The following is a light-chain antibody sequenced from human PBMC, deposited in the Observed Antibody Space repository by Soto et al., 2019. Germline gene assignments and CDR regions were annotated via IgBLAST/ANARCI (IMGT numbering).Light chain of an antibody. CDR2: AAS. CDR3: QQANRSPPWT. CDR1: QGISTW. V-gene: IGKV1-12*01. Sequence: DRHMTQSPSSLSESVGDRFTITCLASQGISTWLAWYQQKPGKAPKLXXYAASTLQSGVPARFSGSRSGADFTLTISCLQPEDSANYHGQQANRSPPWTFGQGTKVDIK. J-gene: IGKJ1*01.